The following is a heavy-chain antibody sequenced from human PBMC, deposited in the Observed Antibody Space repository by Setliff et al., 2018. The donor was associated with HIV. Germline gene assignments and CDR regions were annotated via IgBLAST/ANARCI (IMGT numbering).Heavy chain of an antibody. CDR1: VGSFINTGYY. Sequence: SETLSLTCTVSVGSFINTGYYWGWIRQPPGKALEWIGSFHYSGSIYYNPSLGRRVTISVENSKNQFSLELTSVTAADTAVYYCARPLTTSFSFWGDAFAIWGPGRMVTVSS. D-gene: IGHD3-16*01. V-gene: IGHV4-39*01. CDR2: FHYSGSI. CDR3: ARPLTTSFSFWGDAFAI. J-gene: IGHJ3*02.